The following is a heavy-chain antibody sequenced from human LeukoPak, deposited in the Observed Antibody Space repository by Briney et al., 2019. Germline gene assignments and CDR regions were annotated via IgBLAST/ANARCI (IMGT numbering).Heavy chain of an antibody. J-gene: IGHJ4*02. Sequence: PGGSLRLSCAASGFTFSSYSMNWVRQAPGKGLEWVAVISYDGSNKYYADSVKGRFTISRDNSKNTLYLQMNSLRAEDTAVYYCARAGYCSSTSCYPGPFDYWGQGTLVTVSS. D-gene: IGHD2-2*01. CDR2: ISYDGSNK. CDR1: GFTFSSYS. V-gene: IGHV3-30*03. CDR3: ARAGYCSSTSCYPGPFDY.